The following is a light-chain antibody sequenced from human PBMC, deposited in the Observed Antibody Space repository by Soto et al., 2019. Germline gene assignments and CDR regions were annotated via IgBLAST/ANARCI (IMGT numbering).Light chain of an antibody. CDR3: QQYVTSPRT. Sequence: EIVLTQSPGTLSLSPGERATLSCRASQSVSSSYLAWYQQKPGQAPRLLMYATSNRATDIPDRFSGSGSGTDFTLTISSLEPEDFAVYYCQQYVTSPRTFGQGTKVEIK. CDR1: QSVSSSY. J-gene: IGKJ1*01. V-gene: IGKV3-20*01. CDR2: ATS.